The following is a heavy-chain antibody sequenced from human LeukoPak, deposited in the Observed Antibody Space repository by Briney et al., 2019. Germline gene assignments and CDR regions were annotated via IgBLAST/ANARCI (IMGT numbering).Heavy chain of an antibody. CDR3: AKIQPSNWEGGY. D-gene: IGHD7-27*01. Sequence: GGSLRLSCAASGFTFSSYAMSWVRQAQGKWLEWVSSISGSGGSTYYADSVKGRFTISRDDSKNTLYLQMNSLRAEDTAVYYCAKIQPSNWEGGYWGQGTLVTVSS. V-gene: IGHV3-23*01. J-gene: IGHJ4*02. CDR2: ISGSGGST. CDR1: GFTFSSYA.